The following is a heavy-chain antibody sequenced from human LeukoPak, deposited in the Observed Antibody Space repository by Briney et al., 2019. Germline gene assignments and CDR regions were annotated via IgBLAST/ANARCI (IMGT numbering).Heavy chain of an antibody. D-gene: IGHD7-27*01. CDR3: ARSPNWGARGYYYYYMDV. V-gene: IGHV6-1*01. J-gene: IGHJ6*03. Sequence: PSHTLSLPCAISGDSVSSNSAACNWIRQSPSRVLEWLGRTYYRSKWHNDYAVSVKSRITINPDTSKNQFSLQLNSVTPEDTAVYYCARSPNWGARGYYYYYMDVWGKGTTVTVSS. CDR1: GDSVSSNSAA. CDR2: TYYRSKWHN.